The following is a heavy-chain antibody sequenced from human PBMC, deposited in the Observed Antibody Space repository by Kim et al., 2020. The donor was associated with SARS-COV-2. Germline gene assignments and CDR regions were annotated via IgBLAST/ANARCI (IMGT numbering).Heavy chain of an antibody. CDR3: ARRSIAARPMFWFDP. D-gene: IGHD6-6*01. V-gene: IGHV1-8*01. Sequence: QKFTGRATMTRNTSISTAYMELSSLRSEDTAVYYCARRSIAARPMFWFDPWGQGTLVTVSS. J-gene: IGHJ5*02.